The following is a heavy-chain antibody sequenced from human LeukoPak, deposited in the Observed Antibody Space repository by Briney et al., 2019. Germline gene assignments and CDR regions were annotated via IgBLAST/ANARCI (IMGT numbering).Heavy chain of an antibody. D-gene: IGHD1-26*01. J-gene: IGHJ5*02. Sequence: SETLSLTCTVSGGSISSYYWGWIRQPPGKGLEWIGTIYYSGSTYYNPSLTSRVTISVDTSKNQFSLKLSSVTAADTAVYYCARDPSPFYSGSYLGFDPWGQGTLVTVSS. V-gene: IGHV4-39*07. CDR1: GGSISSYY. CDR2: IYYSGST. CDR3: ARDPSPFYSGSYLGFDP.